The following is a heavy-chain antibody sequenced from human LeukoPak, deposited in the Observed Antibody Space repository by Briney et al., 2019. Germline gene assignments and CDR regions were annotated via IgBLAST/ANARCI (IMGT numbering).Heavy chain of an antibody. CDR3: AKGGYYYDSSGAFDI. CDR1: GFTFSGYW. D-gene: IGHD3-22*01. CDR2: ISGSGGST. J-gene: IGHJ3*02. V-gene: IGHV3-23*01. Sequence: GGSLRLSCAVSGFTFSGYWMSWVRQAPGKGLEWVSAISGSGGSTYYADSVKGRFTISRDNSKNTLYLQMNSLRAEDTAVYYCAKGGYYYDSSGAFDIWGQGTMVTVSS.